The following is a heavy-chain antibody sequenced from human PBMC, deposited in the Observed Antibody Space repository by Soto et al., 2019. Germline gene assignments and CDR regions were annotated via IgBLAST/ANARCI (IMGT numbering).Heavy chain of an antibody. CDR2: IYYSGST. D-gene: IGHD4-17*01. CDR1: GGSISSYY. J-gene: IGHJ5*02. CDR3: ARDSDQIDYYGDYWFDP. Sequence: QVQLQESGPGLVKPSETLSLTCTVSGGSISSYYLSCIRQPPGKGLEWIGYIYYSGSTNYNPSLKSRVTISVDTSKNQFSLKLSSVTAADTAVYYCARDSDQIDYYGDYWFDPWGQGTLVTVSS. V-gene: IGHV4-59*01.